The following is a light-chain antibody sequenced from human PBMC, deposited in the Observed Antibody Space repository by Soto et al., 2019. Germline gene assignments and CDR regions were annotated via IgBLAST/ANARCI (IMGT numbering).Light chain of an antibody. CDR1: SSNIGSNY. V-gene: IGLV1-51*02. CDR3: GTWDTSLSAGV. CDR2: ENS. Sequence: QSALTQPPSVSAAPGQKVTISCSGSSSNIGSNYVAWYQHLPGTAPKLLIYENSKRPSGIPARFSGSKSGTSATLGITGLQTGDEADYYCGTWDTSLSAGVFGGGTKLTVL. J-gene: IGLJ2*01.